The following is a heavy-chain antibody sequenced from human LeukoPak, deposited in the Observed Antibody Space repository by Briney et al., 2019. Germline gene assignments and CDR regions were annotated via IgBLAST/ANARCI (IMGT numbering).Heavy chain of an antibody. CDR3: ARDVYYDSGSRIENWLDP. CDR2: ISSSSSYI. V-gene: IGHV3-21*01. CDR1: GFTFSTYS. Sequence: GGSLRLSCAASGFTFSTYSMNWVRQAPGKGLEWVSSISSSSSYIYYADSVKGRFTMSRDNAKNSLYLQMNSLRAEDTAVYYCARDVYYDSGSRIENWLDPWGQGTLVTVSS. J-gene: IGHJ5*02. D-gene: IGHD3-10*01.